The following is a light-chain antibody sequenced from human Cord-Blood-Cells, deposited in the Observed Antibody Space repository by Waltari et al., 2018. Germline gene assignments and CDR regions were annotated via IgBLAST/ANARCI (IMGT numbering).Light chain of an antibody. Sequence: EIVLTQSPATLSLSPGESATLSCRASQSVSSYLAWYQQKPGQAPRLLIYDAYNRATGIPARFSGSGSGTDFTLTISSLEPEDFAVYYCQQRSNLITFGQGTRLEIK. V-gene: IGKV3-11*01. CDR2: DAY. CDR1: QSVSSY. CDR3: QQRSNLIT. J-gene: IGKJ5*01.